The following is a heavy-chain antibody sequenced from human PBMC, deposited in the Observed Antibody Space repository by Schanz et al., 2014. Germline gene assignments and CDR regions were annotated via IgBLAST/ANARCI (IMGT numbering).Heavy chain of an antibody. V-gene: IGHV3-21*05. CDR2: ISDSGTYT. CDR1: GFTFSTST. CDR3: ARDRRNADLDY. Sequence: EVQLVESGGGLVQPGGSLRLSCAASGFTFSTSTMHWVRQAPGKGLEWLSYISDSGTYTNYADSVKGRFTISRDNAKNSLYLQMNSLRAEDTALYYCARDRRNADLDYWGQGTLVTVSS. J-gene: IGHJ4*02. D-gene: IGHD1-1*01.